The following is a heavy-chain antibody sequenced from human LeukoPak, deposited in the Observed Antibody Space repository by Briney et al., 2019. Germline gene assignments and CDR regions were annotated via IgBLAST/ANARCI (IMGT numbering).Heavy chain of an antibody. CDR3: TRRDNFDT. D-gene: IGHD1-1*01. Sequence: GGSLKLSCAAAGFSFSDVAVHWVRQASGKGQEWVGRIRSKANNYATTYAVSVKGRFTISRDDSKNTTYLQMNSLKSDDTAVYYCTRRDNFDTWGQGTLVTVSS. V-gene: IGHV3-73*01. CDR1: GFSFSDVA. J-gene: IGHJ5*02. CDR2: IRSKANNYAT.